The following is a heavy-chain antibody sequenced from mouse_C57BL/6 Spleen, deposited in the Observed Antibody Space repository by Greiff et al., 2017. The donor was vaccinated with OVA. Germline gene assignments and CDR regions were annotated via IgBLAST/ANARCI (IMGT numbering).Heavy chain of an antibody. V-gene: IGHV5-9*01. J-gene: IGHJ2*01. CDR2: ISGGGGNT. Sequence: EVQGVESGGGLVKPGGSLKLSCAASGFTFSSYTMSWVRQTPEKRLEWVATISGGGGNTYYPDSVKGRFTISRDNAKNTLYLQMSSLRSEDTALYYCARHESYFDYWGQGTTLTVSS. CDR3: ARHESYFDY. CDR1: GFTFSSYT.